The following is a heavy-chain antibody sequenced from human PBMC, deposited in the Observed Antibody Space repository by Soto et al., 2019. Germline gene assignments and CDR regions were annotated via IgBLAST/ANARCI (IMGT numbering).Heavy chain of an antibody. CDR2: ISYDGSNK. D-gene: IGHD5-12*01. V-gene: IGHV3-30*03. Sequence: GGSLRLSCAASGFTFSSYGMHWVRQAPGKGLEWVAVISYDGSNKYYADSVKGRFTISRDNSKNTLYLQMNSLRAEDTAVYYCARHDPLGSGYDYWGQGTLVTVSS. CDR1: GFTFSSYG. CDR3: ARHDPLGSGYDY. J-gene: IGHJ4*02.